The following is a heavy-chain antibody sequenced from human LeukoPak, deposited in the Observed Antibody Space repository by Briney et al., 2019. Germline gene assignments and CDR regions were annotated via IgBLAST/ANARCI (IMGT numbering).Heavy chain of an antibody. V-gene: IGHV1-69*13. CDR2: IIPIFGTA. J-gene: IGHJ4*02. CDR3: ASGTAMVVDYFDY. Sequence: ASVKVSCKASGGTFSSYAISWVRQAPGQGLEWMGGIIPIFGTANYAQKFQGRVTITADESTSTAYMELSSLRSEDTAVYYCASGTAMVVDYFDYWGQGTLVTVSS. CDR1: GGTFSSYA. D-gene: IGHD5-18*01.